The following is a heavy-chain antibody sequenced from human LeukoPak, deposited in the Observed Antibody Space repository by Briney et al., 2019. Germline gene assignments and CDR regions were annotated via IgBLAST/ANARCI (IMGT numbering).Heavy chain of an antibody. CDR1: GFTFSSYA. V-gene: IGHV3-30*01. Sequence: GGSLRLSCTTSGFTFSSYAMHWVRQAPGKGLEWVAVISYDGSNKYYADSVKGRFTISRDNSKNTLYLQMNSLRAEDTAVYYCASDLNYYDSSGYYYFDYWGPGTLVTVSS. J-gene: IGHJ4*02. CDR3: ASDLNYYDSSGYYYFDY. D-gene: IGHD3-22*01. CDR2: ISYDGSNK.